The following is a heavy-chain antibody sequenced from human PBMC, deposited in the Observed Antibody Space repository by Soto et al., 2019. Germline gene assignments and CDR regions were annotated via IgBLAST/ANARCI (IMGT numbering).Heavy chain of an antibody. CDR2: ISASGGST. Sequence: EVKLVAYGGGLVQPGGSLRLSCAASGFTFSKYAMTWIRQAPGKGLEWVSTISASGGSTYIADSVKGRFIISRDNSKGTLYMQMDRLRVEDTAIYYCAKESATLEFRYYYTHDGMDVWGRGTMVTVSS. V-gene: IGHV3-23*04. CDR3: AKESATLEFRYYYTHDGMDV. J-gene: IGHJ6*02. D-gene: IGHD3-10*01. CDR1: GFTFSKYA.